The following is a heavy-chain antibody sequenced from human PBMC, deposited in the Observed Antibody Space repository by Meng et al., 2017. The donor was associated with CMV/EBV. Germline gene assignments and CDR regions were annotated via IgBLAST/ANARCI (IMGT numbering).Heavy chain of an antibody. CDR1: GGTFSSYA. V-gene: IGHV1-69*05. CDR2: IIPIFGTA. Sequence: SSVKVSCKASGGTFSSYAISWVRQAPGQGLEWMGGIIPIFGTANYAQEFQGRVTITTDESTSTAYMELSSLRSEDTAVYYCAASNPTYYYYGMDVWGQGTTVTVSS. J-gene: IGHJ6*02. CDR3: AASNPTYYYYGMDV.